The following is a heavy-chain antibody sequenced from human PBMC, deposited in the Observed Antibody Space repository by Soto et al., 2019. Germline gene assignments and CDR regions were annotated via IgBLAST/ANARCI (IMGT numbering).Heavy chain of an antibody. CDR1: GGSISSGGYS. Sequence: SETLSLTCAVSGGSISSGGYSWSWIRQPPGKGLEWIGYIYHSGSTYYNPSLKSRVTISVDRSKNQFSLKLSSVTAADTAVYYCARVPQGSWFDPWGQGTLVTVSS. D-gene: IGHD3-10*01. J-gene: IGHJ5*02. CDR2: IYHSGST. CDR3: ARVPQGSWFDP. V-gene: IGHV4-30-2*01.